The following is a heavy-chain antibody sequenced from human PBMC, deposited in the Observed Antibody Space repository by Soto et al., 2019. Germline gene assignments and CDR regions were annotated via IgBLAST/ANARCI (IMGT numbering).Heavy chain of an antibody. J-gene: IGHJ4*02. D-gene: IGHD5-18*01. CDR1: GFTFSSYW. CDR3: ARDVQLQSFDY. Sequence: GSLRLSCAASGFTFSSYWMHWVRQAPGKGLVWVSRINNDGRSTSYADSVKGRFTMSRDNAQNTLYLQMNSLRAEDTAVYYCARDVQLQSFDYWGQGILVTVSP. CDR2: INNDGRST. V-gene: IGHV3-74*01.